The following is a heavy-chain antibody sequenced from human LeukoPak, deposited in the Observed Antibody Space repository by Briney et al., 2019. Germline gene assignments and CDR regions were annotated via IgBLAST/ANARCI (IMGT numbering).Heavy chain of an antibody. CDR3: ATAKFLEWLLLT. J-gene: IGHJ5*02. CDR2: FDPEDGET. Sequence: GASVKVSCKVSGYTLTELSMHWVRQAPGKGLEWMGGFDPEDGETIYAQKFQGRVTMTEDTSTDTACMELSSLRSEDTAVYYCATAKFLEWLLLTWGQGTLVTVSS. V-gene: IGHV1-24*01. CDR1: GYTLTELS. D-gene: IGHD3-3*01.